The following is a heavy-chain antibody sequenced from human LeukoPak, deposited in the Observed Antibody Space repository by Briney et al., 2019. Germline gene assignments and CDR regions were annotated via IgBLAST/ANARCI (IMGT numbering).Heavy chain of an antibody. CDR2: ISAYNGNT. CDR1: GYTFTSYG. V-gene: IGHV1-18*01. CDR3: ARDRREYIAAAGPPDFDY. D-gene: IGHD6-13*01. Sequence: ASVKVSCKASGYTFTSYGISWVRQAPGQGLEWMGWISAYNGNTNYAQKLQGRVTMTSDTSTSTAYMELRSLRSDDTAVYYCARDRREYIAAAGPPDFDYWGQGTLVTVSS. J-gene: IGHJ4*02.